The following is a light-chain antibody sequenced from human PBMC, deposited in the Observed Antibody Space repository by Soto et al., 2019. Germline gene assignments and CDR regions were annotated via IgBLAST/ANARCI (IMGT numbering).Light chain of an antibody. CDR3: QQYGSSVYP. CDR2: DAS. Sequence: DSVLTQSPGTLSLSPGERATLSCRASQSVSNSQVAWYQQKPGQAPRLLIYDASSRATGIPDRFSGSGSGTDFTLTISRLEPEDYAMYYCQQYGSSVYPFGQGTKLELK. J-gene: IGKJ2*01. V-gene: IGKV3-20*01. CDR1: QSVSNSQ.